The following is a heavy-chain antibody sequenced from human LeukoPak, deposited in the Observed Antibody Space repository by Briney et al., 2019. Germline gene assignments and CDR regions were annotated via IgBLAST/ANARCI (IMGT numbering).Heavy chain of an antibody. J-gene: IGHJ4*02. CDR2: IYYSGGT. D-gene: IGHD3-10*01. V-gene: IGHV4-59*01. CDR1: GDSISFYY. CDR3: ARGQGYGLLNALDD. Sequence: SETLSLTCIVSGDSISFYYWSWIRQPPGKGLEWIGYIYYSGGTNSKSSLKSRVTISVDTSKNQFSLKLSSVTTADTAVYYCARGQGYGLLNALDDWGQGTLVTVSS.